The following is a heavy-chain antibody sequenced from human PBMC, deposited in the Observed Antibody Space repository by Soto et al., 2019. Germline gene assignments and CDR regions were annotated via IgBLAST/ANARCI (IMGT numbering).Heavy chain of an antibody. D-gene: IGHD3-9*01. Sequence: GGSLRLSCAASGFTFSIYAMSWFGQAPGKGLEWVSAISGSGGSTYYADSVKGRFTISRDNSKNTLYLQMNSLRAEDTAVYYCAKDRLVMANYFDYWGQGTLVTVSS. J-gene: IGHJ4*02. CDR1: GFTFSIYA. V-gene: IGHV3-23*01. CDR2: ISGSGGST. CDR3: AKDRLVMANYFDY.